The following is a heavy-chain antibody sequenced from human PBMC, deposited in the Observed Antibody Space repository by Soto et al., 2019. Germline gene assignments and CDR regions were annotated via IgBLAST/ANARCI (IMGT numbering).Heavy chain of an antibody. CDR2: IIPIFGTA. V-gene: IGHV1-69*12. CDR3: AGPNYELRSGYSQRIYGMDV. J-gene: IGHJ6*02. Sequence: QVQLVQSGAEVKKPGSSVKVSCKASGGTFSSYAISWVRQAPGQGLEWMGGIIPIFGTANYAQKFQGRVTITADESTSTAYMELSSLRSEDTAVYYCAGPNYELRSGYSQRIYGMDVWGQGPTVTVSS. CDR1: GGTFSSYA. D-gene: IGHD5-18*01.